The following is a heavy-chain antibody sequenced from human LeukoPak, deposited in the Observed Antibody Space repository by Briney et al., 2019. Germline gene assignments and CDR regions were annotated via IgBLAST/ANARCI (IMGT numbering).Heavy chain of an antibody. CDR3: AREGYGVPFDF. CDR2: IRGGGGGTT. D-gene: IGHD2-8*01. J-gene: IGHJ4*02. CDR1: GFAFSSCA. Sequence: GGSLRLSCAASGFAFSSCAMTWVRQAPGKGLEWVSAIRGGGGGTTYYADSVKGRFTISRDNAKNSLYLQMNSLRAEDTAVYYCAREGYGVPFDFWGQGTPVTVSS. V-gene: IGHV3-23*01.